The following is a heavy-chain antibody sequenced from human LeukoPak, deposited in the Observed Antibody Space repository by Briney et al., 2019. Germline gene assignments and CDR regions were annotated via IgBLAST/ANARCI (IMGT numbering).Heavy chain of an antibody. CDR3: AREIGYGRPFDY. V-gene: IGHV4-59*01. D-gene: IGHD1-26*01. CDR2: IFYTGST. J-gene: IGHJ4*02. CDR1: GGSISGYY. Sequence: SETLSLTCTVSGGSISGYYWSWIRQPPGKGLEWIGCIFYTGSTNYNPSLKSRATISVDPSKKQISLKLRSVTAADTAVYYCAREIGYGRPFDYWGQGTLVTVSS.